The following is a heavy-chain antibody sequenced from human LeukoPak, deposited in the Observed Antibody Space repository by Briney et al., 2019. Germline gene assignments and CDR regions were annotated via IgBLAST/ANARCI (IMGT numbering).Heavy chain of an antibody. CDR2: IYSGGST. CDR1: GFTVSSNY. CDR3: AREEGTAMVPYYYYYGMDV. J-gene: IGHJ6*02. D-gene: IGHD5-18*01. V-gene: IGHV3-53*01. Sequence: GGSLRLSCAASGFTVSSNYMSWVRQAPGKGLEWVSVIYSGGSTYYADSVKGRFTISRDNSKNTLYLQMNSLRAGDTAVYYCAREEGTAMVPYYYYYGMDVWGQGTTVTVSS.